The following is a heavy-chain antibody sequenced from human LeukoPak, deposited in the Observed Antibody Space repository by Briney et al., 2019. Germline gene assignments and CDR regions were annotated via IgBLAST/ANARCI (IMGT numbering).Heavy chain of an antibody. V-gene: IGHV3-13*01. Sequence: PGGSLRLSCAASGLTFSSYDMHWVRQAAGKGLEWVSSIGATGDTYYTDSVKGRFTVSRDNAKNTLYLQVNNLRAEDTAVYYCARGPNSNWSGLDFWGQGTLLTVSS. J-gene: IGHJ4*02. D-gene: IGHD6-6*01. CDR2: IGATGDT. CDR1: GLTFSSYD. CDR3: ARGPNSNWSGLDF.